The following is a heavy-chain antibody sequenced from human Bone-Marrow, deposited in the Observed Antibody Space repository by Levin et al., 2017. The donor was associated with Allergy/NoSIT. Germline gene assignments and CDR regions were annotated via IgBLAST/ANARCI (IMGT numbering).Heavy chain of an antibody. V-gene: IGHV4-4*07. CDR1: GGSMSTYS. CDR3: ARDKGLVDRGFYYGLDV. D-gene: IGHD3-10*01. CDR2: FHSLGST. Sequence: SETLSLTCTVSGGSMSTYSWNWIRQSAGKGLEWIGRFHSLGSTNYNPSLKSRLTMSLDTSKNQFSLRLNSVTAADTAVYFCARDKGLVDRGFYYGLDVWGQGTTVTVSS. J-gene: IGHJ6*02.